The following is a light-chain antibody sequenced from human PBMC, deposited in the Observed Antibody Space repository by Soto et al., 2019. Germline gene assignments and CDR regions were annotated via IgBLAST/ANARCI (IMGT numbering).Light chain of an antibody. CDR1: QSVSRDY. CDR3: QQYGSSPLT. CDR2: AAS. V-gene: IGKV3-20*01. Sequence: EIVLAQSPGTLSLSPGQRATLSCRASQSVSRDYVAWYQHKPGQAPRLLIYAASSRPSGIPDRFGGSGSGTDFTLTISSLQPEDFALYYCQQYGSSPLTFGGGTRVEFK. J-gene: IGKJ4*01.